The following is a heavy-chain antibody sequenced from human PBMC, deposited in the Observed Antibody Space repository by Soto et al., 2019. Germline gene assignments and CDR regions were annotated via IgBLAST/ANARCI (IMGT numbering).Heavy chain of an antibody. J-gene: IGHJ6*02. V-gene: IGHV4-59*01. D-gene: IGHD1-26*01. CDR2: IYYSGST. Sequence: SETLSLTCTVSGGSISSYYWSWIRQPPGKGLEWIGYIYYSGSTNYNPSLKSRVTISVDTSKNQFSLKLSSVTTADTAVYYCARDDSGSYGMDVWGQGXTVTV. CDR1: GGSISSYY. CDR3: ARDDSGSYGMDV.